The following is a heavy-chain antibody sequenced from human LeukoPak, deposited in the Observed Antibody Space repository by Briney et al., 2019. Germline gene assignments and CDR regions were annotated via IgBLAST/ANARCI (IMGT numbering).Heavy chain of an antibody. V-gene: IGHV3-21*01. J-gene: IGHJ4*02. D-gene: IGHD3-10*01. CDR1: GFSFSTYT. Sequence: GGSLRLSCAASGFSFSTYTMNWVRQAPGKGLEWVSSISSSSSYIYYADSVKGRFTISRDNAKNSLYLQMNSLRAEDTAVYYCAKDLHYGSADYWGQGTLVTVSS. CDR3: AKDLHYGSADY. CDR2: ISSSSSYI.